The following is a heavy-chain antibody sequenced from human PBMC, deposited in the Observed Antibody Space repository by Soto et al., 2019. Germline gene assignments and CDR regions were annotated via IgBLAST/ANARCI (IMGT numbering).Heavy chain of an antibody. CDR1: GYSFTSNC. Sequence: VPVKVSCKESGYSFTSNCLWWARHAPGKGLEWMGWISAYNGNTNYAQKLQGRVTMTTDTSTSTAYMELRSLRSDDTAVYYCARENSRMVRGVITTDFDYWGQGTLVTVSS. CDR2: ISAYNGNT. CDR3: ARENSRMVRGVITTDFDY. V-gene: IGHV1-18*01. D-gene: IGHD3-10*01. J-gene: IGHJ4*02.